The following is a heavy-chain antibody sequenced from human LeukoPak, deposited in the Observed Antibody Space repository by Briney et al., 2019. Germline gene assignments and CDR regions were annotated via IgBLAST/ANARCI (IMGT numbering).Heavy chain of an antibody. CDR3: ASYDFWSGSNDY. Sequence: ARGSLRLSCAASGFTVSSNYMSWVRQAPGKGLEWVSIIYSGGSTYYAGSVKGRFTISRDNSKNTLYLQMNSLRAEDTAVYYCASYDFWSGSNDYWGQGTLVTVSS. V-gene: IGHV3-53*01. J-gene: IGHJ4*02. D-gene: IGHD3-3*01. CDR1: GFTVSSNY. CDR2: IYSGGST.